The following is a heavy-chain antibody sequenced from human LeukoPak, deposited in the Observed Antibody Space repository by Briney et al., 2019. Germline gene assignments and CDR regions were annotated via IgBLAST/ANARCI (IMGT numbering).Heavy chain of an antibody. Sequence: GRSLRLSCAASGFTFRNYWMIWVRQAPGKGLEWLGNIKGDGSEKRYADSVRGRFTISRDNAQTSLYLQMNSLRAEDTAVYYCARASDPWLQLTWGQGTLVTVSS. J-gene: IGHJ5*02. V-gene: IGHV3-7*05. CDR2: IKGDGSEK. CDR1: GFTFRNYW. D-gene: IGHD5-24*01. CDR3: ARASDPWLQLT.